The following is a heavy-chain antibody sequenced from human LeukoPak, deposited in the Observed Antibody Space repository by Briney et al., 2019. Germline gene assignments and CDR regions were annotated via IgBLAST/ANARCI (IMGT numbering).Heavy chain of an antibody. CDR1: GFTFSSYA. CDR2: ISSSSSYI. V-gene: IGHV3-21*01. Sequence: GGSLRLSCAASGFTFSSYAMNWVRQAPGKGLEWVSSISSSSSYIYYADSVKGRFTISRDNAKNSLYLQMNSLRAEDTAVYYCARDPTGITMVRTDAFDIWGQGTMVTVSS. J-gene: IGHJ3*02. D-gene: IGHD3-10*01. CDR3: ARDPTGITMVRTDAFDI.